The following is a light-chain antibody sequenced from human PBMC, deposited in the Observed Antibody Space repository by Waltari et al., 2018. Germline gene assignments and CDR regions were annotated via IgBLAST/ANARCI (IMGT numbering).Light chain of an antibody. V-gene: IGLV3-21*04. CDR3: LVWHSTIDHQGV. CDR1: KIGRKR. J-gene: IGLJ2*01. CDR2: YDS. Sequence: SYVVTQSPSVSVAPGETARITGGGDKIGRKRVHWYQQRPGQAPVLVISYDSDRPSGIPERFSGSNSGNTATLTISWVEAEDEADYYCLVWHSTIDHQGVFGGGTKLTVL.